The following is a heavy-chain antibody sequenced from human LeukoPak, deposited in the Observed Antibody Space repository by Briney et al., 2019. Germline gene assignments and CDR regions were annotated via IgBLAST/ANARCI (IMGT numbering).Heavy chain of an antibody. J-gene: IGHJ4*02. CDR1: GFTFDDYG. CDR2: INWNGGST. CDR3: ARELHYDSSGHREGFDH. D-gene: IGHD3-22*01. Sequence: GGSLRLSCAASGFTFDDYGMTWVRQAPGKGLEWVSGINWNGGSTGYADSVKGRFTISRDNAKNSLYLQMNSLRAEDTAFYYCARELHYDSSGHREGFDHWGQGTLVTVSS. V-gene: IGHV3-20*04.